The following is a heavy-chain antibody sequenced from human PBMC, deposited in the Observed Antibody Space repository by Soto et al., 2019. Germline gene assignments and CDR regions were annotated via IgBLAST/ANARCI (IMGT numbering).Heavy chain of an antibody. Sequence: ASVKASCKASGYTFTSYGISWVRQAPGQGLEWMGWISAYNGNTNYAQKLQARVTMTTDTSTSTAYMQLRSLRSDDTAVYYCARIPRFLEWSYPAHLPIDYWGQGTMVTVSS. V-gene: IGHV1-18*01. CDR3: ARIPRFLEWSYPAHLPIDY. J-gene: IGHJ4*02. CDR2: ISAYNGNT. D-gene: IGHD3-3*01. CDR1: GYTFTSYG.